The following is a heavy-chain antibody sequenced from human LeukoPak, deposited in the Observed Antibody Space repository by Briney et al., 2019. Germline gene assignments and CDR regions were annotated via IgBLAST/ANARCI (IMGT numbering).Heavy chain of an antibody. CDR3: TTDALIGAVAGYFDY. J-gene: IGHJ4*02. CDR1: GFTFSRYW. Sequence: GGSLRLSCAASGFTFSRYWMTWVRQAPGKGLEWVGRIKSKTDGGTTDYAAPVKGRFTISRDDSKNTLYLQMNSLKTEDTAVYYCTTDALIGAVAGYFDYWGQGTLVTVSS. D-gene: IGHD6-19*01. V-gene: IGHV3-15*01. CDR2: IKSKTDGGTT.